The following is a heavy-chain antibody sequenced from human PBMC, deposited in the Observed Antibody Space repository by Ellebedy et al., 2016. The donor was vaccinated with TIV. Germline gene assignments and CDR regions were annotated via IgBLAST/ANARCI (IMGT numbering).Heavy chain of an antibody. CDR3: ARQFYDSSGYNDY. D-gene: IGHD3-22*01. V-gene: IGHV1-18*04. CDR2: ISTYKDNT. Sequence: ASVKVSCKASGYTFTNYGISWVRQAPGQGLEWMGWISTYKDNTNYAQNLQGRLTMTIDTSTSTAYMDLRSLRSDDTAVYYCARQFYDSSGYNDYWGQGTLVTVSS. J-gene: IGHJ4*02. CDR1: GYTFTNYG.